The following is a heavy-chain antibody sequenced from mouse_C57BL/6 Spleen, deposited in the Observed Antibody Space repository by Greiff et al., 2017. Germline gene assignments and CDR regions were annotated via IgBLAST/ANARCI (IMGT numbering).Heavy chain of an antibody. J-gene: IGHJ2*01. V-gene: IGHV1-42*01. CDR1: GYSFTGYY. Sequence: VQLQQSGPELVKPGASVKISCKASGYSFTGYYMNWVKQSPEKSLEWIGEINPSTGGTTYNQKFKAKATLTVDKSSSTAYMQLKSLTSEDSAVYYCARSYYGSLYYFDYWGQGTTLTVSS. D-gene: IGHD1-1*01. CDR3: ARSYYGSLYYFDY. CDR2: INPSTGGT.